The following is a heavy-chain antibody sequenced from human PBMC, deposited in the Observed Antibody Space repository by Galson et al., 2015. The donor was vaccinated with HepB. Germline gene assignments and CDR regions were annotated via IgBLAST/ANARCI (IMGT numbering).Heavy chain of an antibody. D-gene: IGHD2-2*01. Sequence: SLRLSCAASGFTYNTYAMAWVRQSPGKGLEWVSSISGSAQSTDYADSVKGRFIISRDNSKNTVYLQINSLRVEDTAVYYCARGACSTNNCIPFDHWGQGDLVTVSS. V-gene: IGHV3-23*01. CDR1: GFTYNTYA. J-gene: IGHJ4*02. CDR3: ARGACSTNNCIPFDH. CDR2: ISGSAQST.